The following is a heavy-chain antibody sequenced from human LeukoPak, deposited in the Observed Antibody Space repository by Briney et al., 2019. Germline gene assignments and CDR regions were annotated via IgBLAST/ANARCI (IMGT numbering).Heavy chain of an antibody. D-gene: IGHD3-10*01. CDR3: ARVGLYYYGSGSYVDY. V-gene: IGHV3-48*04. Sequence: GGSLRLSCAASGFTFSSYSMNWVRQAPGKGLEWVSYISSSSSTIYYADSVKGRFTISRDNAKNSLYLQMNSLRAEDTAVYYCARVGLYYYGSGSYVDYWGQGTLVTVSS. CDR1: GFTFSSYS. CDR2: ISSSSSTI. J-gene: IGHJ4*02.